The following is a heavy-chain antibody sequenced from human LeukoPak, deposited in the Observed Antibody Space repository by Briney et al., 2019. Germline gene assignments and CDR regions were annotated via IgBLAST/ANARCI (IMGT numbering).Heavy chain of an antibody. CDR3: ARTYGGFDY. J-gene: IGHJ4*02. Sequence: PGGSLRLSCAASGFAASGFTFSTFGMHWVRQAPGEGLEWVAFVRYDGTNKYYADSVKGRFTISRDDSKNTLYLQMNSLRAEDTAVYYCARTYGGFDYWGQGTLVTVSS. V-gene: IGHV3-30*02. CDR1: GFTFSTFG. D-gene: IGHD4-23*01. CDR2: VRYDGTNK.